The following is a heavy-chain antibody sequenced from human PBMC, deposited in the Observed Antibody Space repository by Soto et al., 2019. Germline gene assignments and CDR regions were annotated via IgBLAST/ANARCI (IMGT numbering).Heavy chain of an antibody. D-gene: IGHD5-18*01. CDR2: VNAGNDNT. CDR1: GYTFTNNV. CDR3: AREVPYGYSRFDY. Sequence: GASVKVSCKTSGYTFTNNVIHWVRQAPGQRLEWIGWVNAGNDNTKWSREFQGRLTLTKDTSATTAYMELSSLTPEDTAIYFCAREVPYGYSRFDYWRQGTLVTVSS. J-gene: IGHJ4*02. V-gene: IGHV1-3*01.